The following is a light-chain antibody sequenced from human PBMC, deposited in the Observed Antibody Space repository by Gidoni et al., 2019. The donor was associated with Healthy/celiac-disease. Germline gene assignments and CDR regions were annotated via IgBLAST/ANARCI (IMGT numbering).Light chain of an antibody. CDR3: QQYNNWPPNT. J-gene: IGKJ5*01. CDR2: GAS. V-gene: IGKV3-15*01. CDR1: QSVSSY. Sequence: LVMPQSPPTLSVSPGERATLSCRASQSVSSYLDWYQQKPGQAPRLLVYGASTRVTGIPARFSGSGSGTEFTLTISSLQSEDVAVYYCQQYNNWPPNTFGQXTRLEIK.